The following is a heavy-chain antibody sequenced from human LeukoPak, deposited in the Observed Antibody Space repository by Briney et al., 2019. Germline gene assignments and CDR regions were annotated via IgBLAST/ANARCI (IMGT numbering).Heavy chain of an antibody. CDR3: ARDHPYSGSYGAFDI. J-gene: IGHJ3*02. CDR1: GYTFTSYG. CDR2: ISAYNGNT. D-gene: IGHD1-26*01. Sequence: ASVKVSCKASGYTFTSYGISWVRQAPGQGLEWMGWISAYNGNTNYAQKLQGRVTMTTDTSTSTAYMELSSLRSEDTAVYYCARDHPYSGSYGAFDIWGQGTMVTVSS. V-gene: IGHV1-18*01.